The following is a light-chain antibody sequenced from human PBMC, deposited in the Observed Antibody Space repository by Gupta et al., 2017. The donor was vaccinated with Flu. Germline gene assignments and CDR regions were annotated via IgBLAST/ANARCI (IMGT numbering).Light chain of an antibody. J-gene: IGLJ3*02. V-gene: IGLV3-9*01. CDR3: HAWDSFTASV. CDR2: RNN. CDR1: NIATRN. Sequence: SSELPQPFSVSVALGQTATITCGGKNIATRNVHWYQQKPGQAPVPIIYRNNNRPSGVPERFSGSKSENTAALTINGAQAGDEADYYCHAWDSFTASVFGGGTKVTVL.